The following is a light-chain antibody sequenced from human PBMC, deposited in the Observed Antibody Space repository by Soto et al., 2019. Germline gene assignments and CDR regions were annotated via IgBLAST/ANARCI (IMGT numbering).Light chain of an antibody. V-gene: IGLV1-44*01. Sequence: QSVLTQPPSASGTPGQRVTISCSGSSSNIGSNTVNWYQQLPGTAPKLLIYSNNQRPSGVPDRFSGSKSGTSASLAISGLQSEDEADYYCVAWDDSLMGAVFGGGTQLTVL. J-gene: IGLJ7*01. CDR1: SSNIGSNT. CDR3: VAWDDSLMGAV. CDR2: SNN.